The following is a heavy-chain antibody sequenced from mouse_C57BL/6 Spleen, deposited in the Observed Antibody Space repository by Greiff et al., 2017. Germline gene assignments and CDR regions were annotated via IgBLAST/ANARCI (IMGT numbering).Heavy chain of an antibody. V-gene: IGHV1-82*01. CDR3: ARMETFDY. J-gene: IGHJ2*01. CDR1: GYAFSSSW. CDR2: IYPGDGDT. Sequence: QVQLKESGPELVKPGASVKISCKASGYAFSSSWMNWVKQRPGKGLEWIGRIYPGDGDTNYNGKFKGKATLTADKSSSTAYMQLRSLTSEDSAVYFCARMETFDYWGQGTTLTVSS.